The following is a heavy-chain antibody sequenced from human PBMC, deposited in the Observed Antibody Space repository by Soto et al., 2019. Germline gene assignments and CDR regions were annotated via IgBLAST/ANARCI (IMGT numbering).Heavy chain of an antibody. Sequence: PSETLSLTCSVSGGSISGYYCTWIRQPPGKGLEWIGYVYHSGSTNYNPSLKSRVTMPIDTSKNQFSLKLSSVTTADTAVYYCATWSNSSGWYGAFDVWGRGTMVT. D-gene: IGHD6-19*01. CDR3: ATWSNSSGWYGAFDV. CDR1: GGSISGYY. J-gene: IGHJ3*01. CDR2: VYHSGST. V-gene: IGHV4-59*01.